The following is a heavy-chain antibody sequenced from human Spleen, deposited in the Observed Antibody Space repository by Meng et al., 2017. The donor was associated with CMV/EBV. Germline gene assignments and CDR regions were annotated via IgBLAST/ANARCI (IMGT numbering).Heavy chain of an antibody. CDR2: LIPILGIA. Sequence: QVQLVQSGAEAKKPGSSVKVSCKASGGTFSSHTISWVRQAPGQGLEWMGRLIPILGIANYAQKFQGRVTITADKSTTTAYMELRSLRSDDTAVYYCAAGAGWLQGDYWGQGTLVTVSS. V-gene: IGHV1-69*02. D-gene: IGHD5-24*01. J-gene: IGHJ4*02. CDR3: AAGAGWLQGDY. CDR1: GGTFSSHT.